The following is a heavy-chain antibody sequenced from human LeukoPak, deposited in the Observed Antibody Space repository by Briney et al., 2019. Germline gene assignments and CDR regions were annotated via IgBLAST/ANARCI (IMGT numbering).Heavy chain of an antibody. D-gene: IGHD4-17*01. CDR3: GRHVIGDHFDY. J-gene: IGHJ4*02. Sequence: PSETLSLTCTVSGGSISSYYWSWIRQPPGKGLEWIGYIYYSGSTNYNPSLKSRVTISVDTSKNQFSLKLSSVTAADTAVYYCGRHVIGDHFDYWGQGTLVTVSS. CDR1: GGSISSYY. CDR2: IYYSGST. V-gene: IGHV4-59*08.